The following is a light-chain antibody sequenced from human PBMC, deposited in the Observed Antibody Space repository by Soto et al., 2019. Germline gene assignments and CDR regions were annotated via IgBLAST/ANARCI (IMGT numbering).Light chain of an antibody. CDR1: QSVSSTY. Sequence: EIVLTQSQDTLSLFPGERATLSCRDSQSVSSTYLAWYQQKPGQAPRPLISAASSRATGTPDRFSGSGSGTDFTLTNSRLEPEDFAVYYCQQYGSSRCTFGQGTKMEIK. V-gene: IGKV3-20*01. CDR2: AAS. J-gene: IGKJ1*01. CDR3: QQYGSSRCT.